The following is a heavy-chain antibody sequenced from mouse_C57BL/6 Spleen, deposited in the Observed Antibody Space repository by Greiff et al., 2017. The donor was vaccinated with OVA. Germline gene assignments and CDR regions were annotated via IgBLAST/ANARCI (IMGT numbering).Heavy chain of an antibody. Sequence: VQLQQSGAELVRPGTSVKMSCKASGYTFTNYWIGWAKQRPGHGLEWIGDIYPGGGYTNYNEKFKGKATLTADKSSSTAYMQFSSLTSEDSAIYYCARLSGYYFDDWGQGTTLTVSS. CDR3: ARLSGYYFDD. V-gene: IGHV1-63*01. CDR1: GYTFTNYW. J-gene: IGHJ2*01. CDR2: IYPGGGYT.